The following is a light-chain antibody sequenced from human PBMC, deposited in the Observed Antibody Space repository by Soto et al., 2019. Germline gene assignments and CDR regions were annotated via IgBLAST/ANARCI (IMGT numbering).Light chain of an antibody. J-gene: IGKJ1*01. V-gene: IGKV3-20*01. Sequence: DIVITQSPGTLSLSPGERATLSCRASQSVSSSYLAWYQQKPGQAPRLLIYGASSTAAGIPDRFSGSGSGTDFTLTISRLEPEDGAVYYCQQYGSSPQTFGQGTKVEI. CDR3: QQYGSSPQT. CDR1: QSVSSSY. CDR2: GAS.